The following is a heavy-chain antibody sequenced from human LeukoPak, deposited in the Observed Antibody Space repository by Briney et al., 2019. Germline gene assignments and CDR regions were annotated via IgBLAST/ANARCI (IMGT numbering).Heavy chain of an antibody. Sequence: PGGSLRLSCAASAFTFSSYAMSWVRQAPGKGLEWVSAISGSGATTYYADTVKGRFTISRDNSKNTLYMQMNSLRSEDTAVYYCAREDRWPDAFDIWGQGTMVTVSS. CDR3: AREDRWPDAFDI. V-gene: IGHV3-23*01. D-gene: IGHD4-23*01. CDR1: AFTFSSYA. CDR2: ISGSGATT. J-gene: IGHJ3*02.